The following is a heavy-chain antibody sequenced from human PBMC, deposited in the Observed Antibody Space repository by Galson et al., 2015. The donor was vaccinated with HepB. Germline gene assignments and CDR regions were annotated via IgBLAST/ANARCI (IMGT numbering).Heavy chain of an antibody. CDR2: INTNTGNP. J-gene: IGHJ4*02. CDR1: GYTFTSYA. D-gene: IGHD1-7*01. CDR3: ACLSTTGTTTQPDFDY. V-gene: IGHV7-4-1*02. Sequence: SVKVSCKASGYTFTSYAMNWVRQAPGQGLEWMGWINTNTGNPTYAQGFTGRFVFSLDTPVSTAYLQISSLKAEDTAVYYCACLSTTGTTTQPDFDYWGQGTLVTVSS.